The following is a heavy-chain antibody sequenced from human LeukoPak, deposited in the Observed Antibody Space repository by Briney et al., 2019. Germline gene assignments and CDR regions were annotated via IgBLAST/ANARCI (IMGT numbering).Heavy chain of an antibody. CDR3: ARISSSWYEDSFDP. V-gene: IGHV3-23*01. J-gene: IGHJ5*02. CDR2: ISGSGGST. D-gene: IGHD6-13*01. Sequence: PGGSLRLSCAASGFTFSSYAMSWVRQAPGKGLEWVSAISGSGGSTYYADSVKGRFTISRDNAKNSLYLQMNSLRSDDTAVYYCARISSSWYEDSFDPWGQGTLVTVSS. CDR1: GFTFSSYA.